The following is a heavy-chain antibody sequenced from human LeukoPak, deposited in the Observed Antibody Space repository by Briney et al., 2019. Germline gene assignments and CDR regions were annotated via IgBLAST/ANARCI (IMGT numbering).Heavy chain of an antibody. Sequence: SETLSLTCTVSGGSISTYYWSWIRQPPGHGLEWIGYIYYSGITNYHPSLKSRVTISVDTSKNQFSLKLSSVTAADTAVYYCARDRPQTGSDDAFDIWGQETMVTVSS. CDR1: GGSISTYY. CDR2: IYYSGIT. J-gene: IGHJ3*02. CDR3: ARDRPQTGSDDAFDI. D-gene: IGHD7-27*01. V-gene: IGHV4-59*01.